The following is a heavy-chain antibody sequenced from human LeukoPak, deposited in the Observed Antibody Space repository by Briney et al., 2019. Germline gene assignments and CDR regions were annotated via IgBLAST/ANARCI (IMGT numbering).Heavy chain of an antibody. J-gene: IGHJ4*02. CDR2: IRSKAYGGTT. CDR3: TRAPAALFDY. Sequence: GGSLRLSCTASGFTFGDYAMSWVRQAPGKGLEWVGFIRSKAYGGTTEYAASVKGRFTISRDDSKSIAYLQMNSLKTEDTAVYYCTRAPAALFDYWGQGTLVTVYS. V-gene: IGHV3-49*04. D-gene: IGHD2-2*01. CDR1: GFTFGDYA.